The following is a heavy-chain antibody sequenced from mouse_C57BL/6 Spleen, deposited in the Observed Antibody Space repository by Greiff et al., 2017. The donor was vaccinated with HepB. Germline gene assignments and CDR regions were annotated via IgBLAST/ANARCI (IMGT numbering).Heavy chain of an antibody. Sequence: QVQLQQPGAELVKPGASVKVSCKASGYTFTSYWMHWVKQRPGQGLEWIGRIHPSDSDTNYNQKFKGKATLTVDKSSSTAYMQLISLTSEDSAVYYCAIEMTQATFWYAMDYWGQGTSVTVSS. J-gene: IGHJ4*01. V-gene: IGHV1-74*01. D-gene: IGHD3-2*02. CDR3: AIEMTQATFWYAMDY. CDR2: IHPSDSDT. CDR1: GYTFTSYW.